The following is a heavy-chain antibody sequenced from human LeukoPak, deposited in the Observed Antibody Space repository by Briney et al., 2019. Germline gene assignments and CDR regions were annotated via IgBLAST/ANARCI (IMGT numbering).Heavy chain of an antibody. V-gene: IGHV1-2*02. J-gene: IGHJ5*02. CDR3: ARGDYYGSPKVVAA. Sequence: ASVKVSCKASGYTFTDYYINWVRQAPGQGLEWMGWVNPNSCDTNYAQKFQDRVTMTRDTSISTAYIELNLLRSDDTAVYYCARGDYYGSPKVVAAWGQGTLVTVSS. CDR2: VNPNSCDT. CDR1: GYTFTDYY. D-gene: IGHD3-10*01.